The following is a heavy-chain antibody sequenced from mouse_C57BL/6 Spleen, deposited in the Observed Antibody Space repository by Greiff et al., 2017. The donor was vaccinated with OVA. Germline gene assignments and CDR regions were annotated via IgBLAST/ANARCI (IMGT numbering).Heavy chain of an antibody. D-gene: IGHD2-1*01. V-gene: IGHV5-9*01. CDR2: ISGGGGNT. Sequence: DVMLVESGGGLVKPGGSLKLSCAASGFTFSSYTMSWVRQTPEKRLEWVATISGGGGNTYYPDSVKGRFTISRDNAKNTLYLQMSSLRSEDTALYYCARPIYYGNYGYAMDYWGQGTSVTVSS. CDR3: ARPIYYGNYGYAMDY. J-gene: IGHJ4*01. CDR1: GFTFSSYT.